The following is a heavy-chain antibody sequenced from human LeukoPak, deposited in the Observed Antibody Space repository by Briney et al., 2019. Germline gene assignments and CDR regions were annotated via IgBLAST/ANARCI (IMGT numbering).Heavy chain of an antibody. CDR1: GGSFSGYY. D-gene: IGHD5-24*01. J-gene: IGHJ4*02. V-gene: IGHV4-34*01. CDR2: INHSGST. Sequence: SETLSLTCVVYGGSFSGYYWSWIRQPPGKGLEWIGEINHSGSTNYNPSLKSRVIISVDTSKNQFSLKLTSVTAADTAVYYCARSRLHPIIFDYWGQGTQVTVSS. CDR3: ARSRLHPIIFDY.